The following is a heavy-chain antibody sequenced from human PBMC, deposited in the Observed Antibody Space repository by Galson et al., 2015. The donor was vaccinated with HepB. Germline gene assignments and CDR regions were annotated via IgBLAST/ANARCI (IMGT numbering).Heavy chain of an antibody. V-gene: IGHV3-23*01. Sequence: SLRLSCAASGFTFSSYAMSWVRQAPGKGLEWVSGISGGGGRTYHADSVKGRFTISRDNSKNTLYLQMNSLRAEDTAVYYCAKDMVKSGSSSSWSVGYYYYGMDVWGQGTPVTVSS. J-gene: IGHJ6*02. CDR3: AKDMVKSGSSSSWSVGYYYYGMDV. D-gene: IGHD6-13*01. CDR2: ISGGGGRT. CDR1: GFTFSSYA.